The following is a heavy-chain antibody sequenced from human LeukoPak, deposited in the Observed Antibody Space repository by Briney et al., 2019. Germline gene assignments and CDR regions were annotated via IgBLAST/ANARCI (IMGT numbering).Heavy chain of an antibody. V-gene: IGHV4-39*07. D-gene: IGHD5-18*01. CDR3: ARDYQGGYGDKTVDY. CDR1: GGSISSYY. J-gene: IGHJ4*02. Sequence: SDTLSLTCTVSGGSISSYYWGWIRQPPGKGLEWIGSIYYSGSTYYNPSLKSRVTISVDTSKNQFSLKLSSVTAADTAVYYCARDYQGGYGDKTVDYWGQGTLVTVSS. CDR2: IYYSGST.